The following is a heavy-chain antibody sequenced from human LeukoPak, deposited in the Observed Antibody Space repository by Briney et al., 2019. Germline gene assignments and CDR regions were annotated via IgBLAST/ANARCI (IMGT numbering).Heavy chain of an antibody. CDR2: ISDDGQER. Sequence: PGKSLRLSCAASGFTFRTYGMHWVRQAPGKGPEWVAVISDDGQERYYLESVKGRFTISRDNGKKRLFLQMDRLRVEDTATYYCARDRDRGGKVGATDDAFDIWGQGTMVAVS. CDR3: ARDRDRGGKVGATDDAFDI. J-gene: IGHJ3*02. D-gene: IGHD1-26*01. CDR1: GFTFRTYG. V-gene: IGHV3-30*03.